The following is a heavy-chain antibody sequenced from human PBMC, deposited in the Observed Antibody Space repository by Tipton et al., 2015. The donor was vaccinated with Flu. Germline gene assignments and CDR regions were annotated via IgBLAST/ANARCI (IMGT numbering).Heavy chain of an antibody. V-gene: IGHV3-21*01. J-gene: IGHJ6*03. CDR1: GFTFSSYS. D-gene: IGHD2-2*01. Sequence: SLRLSCAASGFTFSSYSMNWVRQAPGKGLEWVSSISSSSSYIYYADSVKGRFTISRDNAKNSLYLQMNSLRAEDTAVYYCARDRGCSSTSCYGYYYYYMDVWGKGTTVTVSS. CDR3: ARDRGCSSTSCYGYYYYYMDV. CDR2: ISSSSSYI.